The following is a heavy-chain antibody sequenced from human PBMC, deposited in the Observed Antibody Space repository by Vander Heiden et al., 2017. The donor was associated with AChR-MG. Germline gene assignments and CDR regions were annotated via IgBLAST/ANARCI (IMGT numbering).Heavy chain of an antibody. CDR1: GGTFSSYA. D-gene: IGHD2-15*01. J-gene: IGHJ6*03. CDR2: IIPIFGTA. V-gene: IGHV1-69*01. Sequence: QVQLVQSGAEATKPGSSVNVSCKASGGTFSSYAISRVRQAPGQGLEWMGGIIPIFGTANYAQKFQGRVTITADESTSTAYMELSSLRSEDTAVYYCARGDIVVVVAATRNYYYYMDVWGKGTTVTVSS. CDR3: ARGDIVVVVAATRNYYYYMDV.